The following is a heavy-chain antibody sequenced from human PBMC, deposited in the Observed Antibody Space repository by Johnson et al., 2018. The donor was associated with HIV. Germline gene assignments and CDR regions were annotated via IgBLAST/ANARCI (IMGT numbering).Heavy chain of an antibody. CDR1: GFTFSDYY. D-gene: IGHD6-13*01. V-gene: IGHV3-23*04. CDR2: ISGSGGST. CDR3: AKAMSVGSWERRVAFDI. Sequence: EMQLVESGGGLVKPGGSLRLSCAASGFTFSDYYMSWIRQAPGKGLEWVSAISGSGGSTYYADSVKGRFTISRDNSKNTLYLQMNSLRAEDTAGYYCAKAMSVGSWERRVAFDIWGQGTMVTVSS. J-gene: IGHJ3*02.